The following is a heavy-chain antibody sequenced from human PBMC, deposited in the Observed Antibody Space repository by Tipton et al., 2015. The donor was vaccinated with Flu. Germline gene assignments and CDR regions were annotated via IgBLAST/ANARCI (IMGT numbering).Heavy chain of an antibody. Sequence: TLSLTCSVSGGSINGGNYFWNWIRQPAGKGLEWIGRIHTGGTTYYKPSLESRVTISVDTSKNHFSLDLRSVTAADTAIYFCARAESSVWAGYYYGLDLWGQGATVTVSS. D-gene: IGHD6-19*01. J-gene: IGHJ6*02. CDR1: GGSINGGNYF. CDR2: IHTGGTT. CDR3: ARAESSVWAGYYYGLDL. V-gene: IGHV4-61*02.